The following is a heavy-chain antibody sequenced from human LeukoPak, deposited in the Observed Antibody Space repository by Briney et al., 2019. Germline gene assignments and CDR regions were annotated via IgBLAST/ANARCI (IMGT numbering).Heavy chain of an antibody. J-gene: IGHJ4*02. Sequence: SETLSLTCTVSGGSVISATHYWGWFRLPPGKGLEWIGYMFSSGSTKYNPSLKSRVTISIDTSKNQFPLKVSSVTAADTAVYYCARGPTVTSDYWGQGTLVTVSS. V-gene: IGHV4-61*01. D-gene: IGHD4-17*01. CDR2: MFSSGST. CDR3: ARGPTVTSDY. CDR1: GGSVISATHY.